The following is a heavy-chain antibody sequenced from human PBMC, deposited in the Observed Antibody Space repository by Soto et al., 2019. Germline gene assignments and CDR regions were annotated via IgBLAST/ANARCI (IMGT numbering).Heavy chain of an antibody. CDR1: GFTFSDYY. J-gene: IGHJ3*02. D-gene: IGHD2-2*02. CDR3: ARVGPATAIPHAFDI. Sequence: GGSLRLSCAASGFTFSDYYMSWIRQAPGKGLEWVSYISSSSSYTNYADSVKGRFTISRDNAKNSLYLQMNSLRAEDTAVYYCARVGPATAIPHAFDIWGQGTMVTVSS. V-gene: IGHV3-11*06. CDR2: ISSSSSYT.